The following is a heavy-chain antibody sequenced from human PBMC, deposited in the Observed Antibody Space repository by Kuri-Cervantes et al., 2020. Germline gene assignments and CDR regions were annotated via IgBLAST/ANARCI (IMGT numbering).Heavy chain of an antibody. CDR2: INTNTGNP. D-gene: IGHD2-2*01. Sequence: ASVKVSCKASGYTFTSYAMNWVRQAPGQGLEWMGWINTNTGNPTYAQGFTGRFVFSLDTSVSTAYLQISSLKAEDTAVYYCASLSCSSTSCYSLGFDYWGQGTLVTVSS. V-gene: IGHV7-4-1*02. CDR1: GYTFTSYA. J-gene: IGHJ4*01. CDR3: ASLSCSSTSCYSLGFDY.